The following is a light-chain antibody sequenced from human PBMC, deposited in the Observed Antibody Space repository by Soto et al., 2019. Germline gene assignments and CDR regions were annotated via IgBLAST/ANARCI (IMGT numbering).Light chain of an antibody. J-gene: IGKJ5*01. V-gene: IGKV1-39*01. Sequence: DIQLTQSPSSLSASVGDRVNITCRASQNIRTYLNWYHQKPGKAPTLLIYAATTLQSGVPSTFSGSASGTDLSLTISSLQPGDVATYYCQQSYSTLYTFGQGTRLEIK. CDR1: QNIRTY. CDR2: AAT. CDR3: QQSYSTLYT.